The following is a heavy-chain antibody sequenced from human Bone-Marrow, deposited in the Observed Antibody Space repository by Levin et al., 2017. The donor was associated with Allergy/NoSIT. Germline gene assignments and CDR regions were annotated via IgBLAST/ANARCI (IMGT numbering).Heavy chain of an antibody. V-gene: IGHV4-39*07. Sequence: SQTLSLTCNVSGVSISSSDHYWGWIRQPPGKGLEWIASIFHTGTTHYNPSLKSRVTISADTSRNQFSLSLTSVTAADTAVYYCTSTIFEVYYYGRDVWGQGTTVTVSS. CDR1: GVSISSSDHY. D-gene: IGHD3-3*01. CDR3: TSTIFEVYYYGRDV. CDR2: IFHTGTT. J-gene: IGHJ6*02.